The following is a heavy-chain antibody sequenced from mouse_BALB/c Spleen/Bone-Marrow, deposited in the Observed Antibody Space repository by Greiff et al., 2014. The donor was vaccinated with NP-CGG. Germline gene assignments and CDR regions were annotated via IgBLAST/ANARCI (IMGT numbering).Heavy chain of an antibody. CDR2: ISSGGSYT. V-gene: IGHV5-9-3*01. J-gene: IGHJ1*01. CDR1: GFTFSSYA. CDR3: ARQDYYGSSPHWYFDV. D-gene: IGHD1-1*01. Sequence: DVQLVESGGGLVKPGGSLKLSCAASGFTFSSYAMSWVRQTPEKRLEWVATISSGGSYTYYADSVKGRFTISRDTAKNTLYLQMSSLRSEDTAMYYCARQDYYGSSPHWYFDVWGAGTTVTASS.